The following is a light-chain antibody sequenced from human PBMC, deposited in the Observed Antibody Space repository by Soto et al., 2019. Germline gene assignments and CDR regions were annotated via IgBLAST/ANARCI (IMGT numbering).Light chain of an antibody. CDR1: SSDVGGYNY. Sequence: QSALTQPPSASGSPGQPVTISCTGMSSDVGGYNYVSWYQQHPGKAPKLMIYEVSKRPSGVPDRFSGSKSGNTASLTVSGLQAEDEADYYCSSYAGANSVVFGGGTKLTVL. CDR2: EVS. V-gene: IGLV2-8*01. CDR3: SSYAGANSVV. J-gene: IGLJ2*01.